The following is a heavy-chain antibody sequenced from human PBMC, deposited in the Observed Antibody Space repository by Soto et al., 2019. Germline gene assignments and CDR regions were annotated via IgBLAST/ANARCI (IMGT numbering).Heavy chain of an antibody. CDR2: IIPIFGTA. V-gene: IGHV1-69*13. CDR3: ARRPFSSGVDKAMVNAFDI. J-gene: IGHJ3*02. CDR1: GGTFSSYA. Sequence: SVKVSCKASGGTFSSYAISWVRQAPGQGLEWMGGIIPIFGTANYAQKFQGRVTITADESTSTAYMELSSLRSEDTAVYYFARRPFSSGVDKAMVNAFDIWGQGTMVKVS. D-gene: IGHD5-18*01.